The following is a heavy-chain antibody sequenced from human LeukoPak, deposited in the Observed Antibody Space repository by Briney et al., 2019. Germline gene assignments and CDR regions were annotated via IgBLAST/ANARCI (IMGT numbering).Heavy chain of an antibody. Sequence: PSETLSLTCAVYGGSFSGYYWSWIRQLPGKGLEWIGEINHSGSTNYNPSLKSRVTISVDTSKNQFSLKLSSVTAADTAVYYCARGWYFDYWGQGTLVTVSS. V-gene: IGHV4-34*01. CDR2: INHSGST. J-gene: IGHJ4*02. CDR3: ARGWYFDY. CDR1: GGSFSGYY.